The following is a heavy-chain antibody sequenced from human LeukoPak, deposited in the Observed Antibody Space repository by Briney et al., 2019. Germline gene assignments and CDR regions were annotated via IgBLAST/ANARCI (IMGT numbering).Heavy chain of an antibody. Sequence: ASVTVSCKASGYTFTSYGISWVRQAPGQGLEWMGWISAYNGNTNYAQKLQGRVTMTTDTSTSTAYMELRSLRSDDTAVYYCARDGARGYSGYDLGPWGQGTLVTVSS. CDR2: ISAYNGNT. D-gene: IGHD5-12*01. CDR3: ARDGARGYSGYDLGP. CDR1: GYTFTSYG. V-gene: IGHV1-18*01. J-gene: IGHJ5*02.